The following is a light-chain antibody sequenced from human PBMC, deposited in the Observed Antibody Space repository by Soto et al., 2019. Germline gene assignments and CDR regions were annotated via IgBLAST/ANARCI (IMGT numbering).Light chain of an antibody. J-gene: IGLJ3*02. CDR3: QSYDSSPVSGV. CDR1: SSNIGAGYD. CDR2: GNS. V-gene: IGLV1-40*01. Sequence: QSVLTQPPSVSGAPGQRVTISCTGSSSNIGAGYDVHWYQQLPGTAPKLLIYGNSNRPSGVPDRFSGSKSGTSASLAITGLQAEDEADYYCQSYDSSPVSGVFGGGTQLTVL.